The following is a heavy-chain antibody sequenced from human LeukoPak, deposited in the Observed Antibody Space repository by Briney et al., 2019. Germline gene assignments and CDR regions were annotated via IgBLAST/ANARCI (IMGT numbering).Heavy chain of an antibody. CDR2: ISYDGGKK. Sequence: GKSLRLSCVVSGFTLSSHGMHWVRQAPGKGLEWVAVISYDGGKKSYADSVKGRFTISRDNSKNTLYLQMDGLRVEDTAIYYCARDRAWDYLDSWDQGPLVTVSS. V-gene: IGHV3-30*03. CDR3: ARDRAWDYLDS. J-gene: IGHJ4*02. D-gene: IGHD1-26*01. CDR1: GFTLSSHG.